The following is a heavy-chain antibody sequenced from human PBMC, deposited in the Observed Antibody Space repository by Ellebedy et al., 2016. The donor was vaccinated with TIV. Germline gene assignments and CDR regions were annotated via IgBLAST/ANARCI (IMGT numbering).Heavy chain of an antibody. CDR1: GGSISSGTYS. J-gene: IGHJ2*01. D-gene: IGHD2-2*02. CDR2: TYHSGTT. Sequence: SETLSLTCAVSGGSISSGTYSWSWIRQPPGKGLEWIGYTYHSGTTYYNPSLRGRVTISVDRSKNQFSLKLSSVTAADTAVYYCARSIPPHWYFDVWGRGTLVTVSS. V-gene: IGHV4-30-2*01. CDR3: ARSIPPHWYFDV.